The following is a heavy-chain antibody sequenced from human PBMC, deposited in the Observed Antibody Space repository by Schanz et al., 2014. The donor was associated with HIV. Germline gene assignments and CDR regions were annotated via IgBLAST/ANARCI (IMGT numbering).Heavy chain of an antibody. CDR2: INSDGSST. CDR3: ARGSARPDYYYYAMDV. V-gene: IGHV3-9*01. CDR1: GFTFDDYA. J-gene: IGHJ6*02. D-gene: IGHD6-6*01. Sequence: EVQLVESGGGLVQPGRSLRLSCAASGFTFDDYAMHWVRQAPGKGLEWVSRINSDGSSTSYADSVKGRFTISRDNAKNTLYLQMNSLRAEDTAVYYCARGSARPDYYYYAMDVWGQGTMVTVSS.